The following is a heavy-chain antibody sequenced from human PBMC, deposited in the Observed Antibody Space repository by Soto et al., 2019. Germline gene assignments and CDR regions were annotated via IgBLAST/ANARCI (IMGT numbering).Heavy chain of an antibody. D-gene: IGHD2-15*01. V-gene: IGHV4-30-2*01. CDR3: ARAEGYCSGGSCYSDAFDI. CDR2: IYHSGST. J-gene: IGHJ3*02. CDR1: GGSISSGGYS. Sequence: SETLSLTCAVSGGSISSGGYSWSWIRQPPGKGLEWIGYIYHSGSTYYNPSLKSRVTISVDRSKNQFSLKLSSVTAADTAVYYCARAEGYCSGGSCYSDAFDIWGQGTMVTV.